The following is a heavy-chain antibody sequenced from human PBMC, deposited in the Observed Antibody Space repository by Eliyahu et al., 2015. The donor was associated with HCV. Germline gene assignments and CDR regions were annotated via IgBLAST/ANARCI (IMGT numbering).Heavy chain of an antibody. D-gene: IGHD5-18*01. CDR3: AKVRDTTLVFYFDY. V-gene: IGHV3-23*01. Sequence: EVQLLESGGGLVQPGGSLRLTCAASGFTFSTYVMTWVRQAPGKGLEGVSAISDSGGSTYYADSVKGRFTISRDNSKNTLYLQMSSLRAEDSAVYYCAKVRDTTLVFYFDYWGQGTLVTVSS. CDR1: GFTFSTYV. J-gene: IGHJ4*02. CDR2: ISDSGGST.